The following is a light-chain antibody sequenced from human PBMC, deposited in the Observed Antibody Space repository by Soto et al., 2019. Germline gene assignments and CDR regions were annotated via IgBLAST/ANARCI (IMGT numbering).Light chain of an antibody. CDR1: QSAGNF. CDR2: YIS. J-gene: IGKJ1*01. Sequence: EIVMTQSPATLSVSPGETASLSCRASQSAGNFLAWYQQKPGQAPRLLIYYISTRATGIPARFSGSGSGTEFTLTINSLQSEDSAVYYCHQYDNWPRTFGQGTKVEIK. V-gene: IGKV3D-15*01. CDR3: HQYDNWPRT.